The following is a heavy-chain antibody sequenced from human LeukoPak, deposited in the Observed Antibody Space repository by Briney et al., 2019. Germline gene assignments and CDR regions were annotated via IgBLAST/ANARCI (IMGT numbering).Heavy chain of an antibody. CDR3: ARDWDDSSGYPFDY. J-gene: IGHJ4*02. V-gene: IGHV3-7*01. Sequence: GGSLRLSCAASGFTFSRYWISWVRQAPGKGLEWVANIKQDGSEKYYVDSVKGRFTISRDNAKNSLYLQMNSLRGEDTAVYYCARDWDDSSGYPFDYWGQGTLVTVSS. D-gene: IGHD3-22*01. CDR1: GFTFSRYW. CDR2: IKQDGSEK.